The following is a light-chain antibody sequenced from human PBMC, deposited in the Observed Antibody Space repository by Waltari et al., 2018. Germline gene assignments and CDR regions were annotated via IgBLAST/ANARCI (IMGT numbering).Light chain of an antibody. Sequence: PGQGLARGALTRYEQKPGQAPRLLSDGASSRAAGIPDRFSGSGSGTDFTLTISRLEPEDFAVYYCQQYGSSVMYTFGQGTKLEIK. J-gene: IGKJ2*01. CDR3: QQYGSSVMYT. CDR1: QGLARGA. V-gene: IGKV3-20*01. CDR2: GAS.